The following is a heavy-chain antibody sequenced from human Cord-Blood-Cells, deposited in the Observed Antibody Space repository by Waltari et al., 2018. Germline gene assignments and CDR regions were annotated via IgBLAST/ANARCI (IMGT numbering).Heavy chain of an antibody. CDR1: GYSISSGYY. CDR3: ARDGSSSGNYGMDV. D-gene: IGHD6-6*01. V-gene: IGHV4-38-2*02. CDR2: IYHSGST. J-gene: IGHJ6*02. Sequence: QVQLQESGPGLVKPSETLSLTCAVSGYSISSGYYWGWLRQPPGKGLEWIGSIYHSGSTYYNPSLKSRVTISVDTSKNQFSLKLSSVTAADTAVYYCARDGSSSGNYGMDVWGQGTTVTVSS.